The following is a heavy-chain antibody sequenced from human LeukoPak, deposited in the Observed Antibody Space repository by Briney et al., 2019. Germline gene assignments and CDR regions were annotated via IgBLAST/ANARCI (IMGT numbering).Heavy chain of an antibody. Sequence: SETLSLTCTVSGGSISRSRDYWGWIRQPPGKGLEWIGSIYYSGSTYYNPSLKSRVTISIDTSTNQFPLKLSSVTAADTAVYYCTRPYYYYMDVWGKGTTVTVSS. CDR3: TRPYYYYMDV. V-gene: IGHV4-39*06. CDR2: IYYSGST. CDR1: GGSISRSRDY. J-gene: IGHJ6*03.